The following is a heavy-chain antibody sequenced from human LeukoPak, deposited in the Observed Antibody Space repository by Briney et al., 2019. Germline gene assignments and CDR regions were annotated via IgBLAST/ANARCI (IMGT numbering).Heavy chain of an antibody. J-gene: IGHJ4*02. CDR2: IFPGDSDT. CDR1: GYTFTRYW. D-gene: IGHD5-18*01. V-gene: IGHV5-51*01. CDR3: ARHRLAATVTGFDD. Sequence: KPGDSLSLSRTGSGYTFTRYWIGWVSQMARKGLVWLVIIFPGDSDTRYTPSFQGQVTISADKSISTAYLQWSSLKASDTAMYYCARHRLAATVTGFDDWGQGTLVTVSS.